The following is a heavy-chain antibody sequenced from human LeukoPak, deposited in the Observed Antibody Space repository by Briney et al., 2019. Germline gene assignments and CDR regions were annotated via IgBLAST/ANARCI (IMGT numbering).Heavy chain of an antibody. V-gene: IGHV3-21*01. Sequence: GGSLRLSCAASGFTFSSYSMNWVRQAPGKGLEWVSSISSSSSYIYYADSAKGRFTISRDNAKNSLYLQMNSLRAEDTAVYYCARALHYYGSGSHYYYGMDVWGQGTTVTVSS. CDR3: ARALHYYGSGSHYYYGMDV. CDR1: GFTFSSYS. D-gene: IGHD3-10*01. J-gene: IGHJ6*02. CDR2: ISSSSSYI.